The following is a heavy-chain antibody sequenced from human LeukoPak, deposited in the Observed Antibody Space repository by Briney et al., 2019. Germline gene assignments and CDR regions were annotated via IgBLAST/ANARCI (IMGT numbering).Heavy chain of an antibody. J-gene: IGHJ4*02. CDR3: ARRGLGIGYDY. D-gene: IGHD3-16*01. V-gene: IGHV1-46*01. CDR2: INPSGGST. CDR1: GYTFTTYY. Sequence: ASVKVSCTASGYTFTTYYMHWVRQAPGQGLEWMGIINPSGGSTSYGQKFQGRVTMARDTSTSTVYMELSSLRSEDTAVYYCARRGLGIGYDYWGQGTLVTVSS.